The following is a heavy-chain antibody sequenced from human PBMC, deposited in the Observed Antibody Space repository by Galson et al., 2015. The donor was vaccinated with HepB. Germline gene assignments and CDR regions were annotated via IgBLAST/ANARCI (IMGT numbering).Heavy chain of an antibody. CDR2: IIPIFGTA. CDR3: VRGYSYGSNYFDY. V-gene: IGHV1-69*01. CDR1: GGTFSSYA. Sequence: CKASGGTFSSYAISWVRQAPGQGLEWMGGIIPIFGTANYAQKFQGRVTITADESTSTAYMELSSLRSEDTAVYYCVRGYSYGSNYFDYWGQGTLVTVSS. D-gene: IGHD5-18*01. J-gene: IGHJ4*02.